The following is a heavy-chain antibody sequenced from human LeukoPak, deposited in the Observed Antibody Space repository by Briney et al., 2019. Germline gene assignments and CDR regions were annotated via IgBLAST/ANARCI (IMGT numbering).Heavy chain of an antibody. CDR3: ARALRFLDQAFDY. CDR2: IIPIFGTA. CDR1: GGTFSSYA. J-gene: IGHJ4*02. V-gene: IGHV1-69*05. D-gene: IGHD3-3*01. Sequence: VASVKVSCKASGGTFSSYAISWARQAPGQGLEWMGGIIPIFGTANYAQKFQGRVTITTDESTSTAYMELSSLRSEDTAVYYCARALRFLDQAFDYWGQGTLVTVSS.